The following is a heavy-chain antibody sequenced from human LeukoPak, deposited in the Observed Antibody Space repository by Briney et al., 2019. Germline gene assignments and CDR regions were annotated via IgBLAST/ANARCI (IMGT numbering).Heavy chain of an antibody. Sequence: SETLSLTCAVYSGSFSGYYCSWIRQPPGKGLEWIGEVSHSGSTNYNPSLKSRVTISLDTSKNQFSLKLSSVTAADTAVYYCARESYDILTGYTKYYFDYWGQGTLVTVSS. V-gene: IGHV4-34*01. J-gene: IGHJ4*02. D-gene: IGHD3-9*01. CDR1: SGSFSGYY. CDR2: VSHSGST. CDR3: ARESYDILTGYTKYYFDY.